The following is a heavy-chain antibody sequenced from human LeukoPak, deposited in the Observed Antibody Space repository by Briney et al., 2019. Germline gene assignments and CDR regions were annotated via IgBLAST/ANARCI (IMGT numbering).Heavy chain of an antibody. J-gene: IGHJ4*02. CDR3: AKTDSANFDWLLYFDY. D-gene: IGHD3-9*01. CDR2: ISGSGGST. V-gene: IGHV3-23*01. Sequence: GSLRLSCAASGFTFSSYAMSWVRQAPGKGLEWVSAISGSGGSTYYADSVKGRFTISRDNSKNTLYLQMNSLRAEDTAVYYCAKTDSANFDWLLYFDYWGQGTLVTVSS. CDR1: GFTFSSYA.